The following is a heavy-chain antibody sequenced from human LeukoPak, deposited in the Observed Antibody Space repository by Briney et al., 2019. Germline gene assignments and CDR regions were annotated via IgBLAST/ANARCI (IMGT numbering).Heavy chain of an antibody. CDR1: GYTFTSYG. V-gene: IGHV1-18*01. Sequence: GASVKVSCKASGYTFTSYGISWVRQAPGQGLEWMGWISAYNGNTNYAQKLQGRVTMTTDTSTSTAFMELRSLRSDDTAVYYCARDGSYIGGVIASGDYWGQGTLVTVSS. CDR3: ARDGSYIGGVIASGDY. CDR2: ISAYNGNT. D-gene: IGHD3-16*02. J-gene: IGHJ4*02.